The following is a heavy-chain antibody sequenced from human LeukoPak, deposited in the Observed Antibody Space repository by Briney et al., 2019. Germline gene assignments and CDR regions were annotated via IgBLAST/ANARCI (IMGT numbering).Heavy chain of an antibody. Sequence: SLRLSCAASGFTFADYAMHWVRQAPGKGLEWVSVITWNSGSIDYADSVKGRFTVSRDNAKNSLYLRMNSLRPEDTAFYYCAKDTRSSLRFGEFIDYWGQGTLVTVSS. D-gene: IGHD3-10*01. CDR1: GFTFADYA. J-gene: IGHJ4*02. V-gene: IGHV3-9*01. CDR2: ITWNSGSI. CDR3: AKDTRSSLRFGEFIDY.